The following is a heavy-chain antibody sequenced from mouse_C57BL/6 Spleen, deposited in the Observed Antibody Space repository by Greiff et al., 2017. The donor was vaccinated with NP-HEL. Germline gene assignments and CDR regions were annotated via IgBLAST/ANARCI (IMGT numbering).Heavy chain of an antibody. J-gene: IGHJ3*01. CDR3: ARWDTAVVAPFAY. CDR2: IYPGDGDT. CDR1: GYAFSSSW. Sequence: QVQLQQSGPELVKPGASVKISCKASGYAFSSSWMNWVKQRPGKGLEWIGRIYPGDGDTNYNGKFKGKATLTAAKSSSTAYMQRSSLTSADSAVYFCARWDTAVVAPFAYWGQGTLVTVSA. V-gene: IGHV1-82*01. D-gene: IGHD1-1*01.